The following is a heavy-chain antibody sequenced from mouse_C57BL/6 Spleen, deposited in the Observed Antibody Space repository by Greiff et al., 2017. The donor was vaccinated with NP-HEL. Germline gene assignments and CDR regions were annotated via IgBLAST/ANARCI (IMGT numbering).Heavy chain of an antibody. J-gene: IGHJ4*01. CDR1: GFSLTSYG. CDR2: IWRGGST. CDR3: AKERTGPKGAMDY. Sequence: QSGPGLVQPSQSLSITCTVSGFSLTSYGVHWVRQSPGKGLEWLGVIWRGGSTDYNAAFMSRLSITKDNSKSQVIFKMNSLQADDTAIYYCAKERTGPKGAMDYWGQGTSVTVSS. D-gene: IGHD4-1*01. V-gene: IGHV2-5*01.